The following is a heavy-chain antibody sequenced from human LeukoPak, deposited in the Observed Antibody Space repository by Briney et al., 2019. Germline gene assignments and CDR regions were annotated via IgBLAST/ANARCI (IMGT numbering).Heavy chain of an antibody. V-gene: IGHV3-48*03. Sequence: PGGSLRLSCAASGFTFSIYEINWVRQAPGKGLEWVSYISSSGSTIFYADSVKGRFTISRDNAKNSLYLQMNSLRAEDTAVYYCARETDSTLFDYWGQGTLVTVSS. CDR3: ARETDSTLFDY. D-gene: IGHD2-2*01. J-gene: IGHJ4*02. CDR2: ISSSGSTI. CDR1: GFTFSIYE.